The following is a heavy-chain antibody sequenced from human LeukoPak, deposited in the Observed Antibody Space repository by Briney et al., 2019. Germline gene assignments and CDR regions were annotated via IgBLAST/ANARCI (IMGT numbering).Heavy chain of an antibody. D-gene: IGHD3-16*02. CDR1: GFTFSSYA. CDR3: AKDQFGMITFGGVIDY. CDR2: ISGSGGST. Sequence: GGSLRLSCAASGFTFSSYAMSWVRQAPGKGLEWVSAISGSGGSTYYADSVKGRFTISRDNSKNTLYLQMNSLRAKDTAVYYCAKDQFGMITFGGVIDYWGQGTLVTVPS. J-gene: IGHJ4*02. V-gene: IGHV3-23*01.